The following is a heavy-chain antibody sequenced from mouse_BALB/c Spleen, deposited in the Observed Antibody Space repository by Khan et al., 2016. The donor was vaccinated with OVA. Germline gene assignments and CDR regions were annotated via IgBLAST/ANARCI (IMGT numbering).Heavy chain of an antibody. J-gene: IGHJ1*01. V-gene: IGHV9-1*02. CDR1: GYTFTNYG. D-gene: IGHD6-2*01. CDR3: ARISSYWDSDV. Sequence: QIQLVQSGPELKKPGETVKISCKASGYTFTNYGMNWVKQAPGKGLKWMGWINTYTGEPTYADDFKGRFVFSLETSASTAYLQISNLKNEDMTTYVCARISSYWDSDVGGAGTTVTVSS. CDR2: INTYTGEP.